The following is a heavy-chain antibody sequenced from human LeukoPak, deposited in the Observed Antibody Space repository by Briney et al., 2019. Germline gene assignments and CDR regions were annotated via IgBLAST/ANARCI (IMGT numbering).Heavy chain of an antibody. V-gene: IGHV4-59*12. D-gene: IGHD2-2*01. CDR2: IFYSGST. CDR1: GGSISSYY. CDR3: ARATSNWFDP. J-gene: IGHJ5*02. Sequence: SETLSLTCTVSGGSISSYYWSWIRQPPGKGLEWIGYIFYSGSTNYNPSLKSRVTISVDTSKNQFSLKLSSVTAADTAAYYCARATSNWFDPWGQGTLVTVSS.